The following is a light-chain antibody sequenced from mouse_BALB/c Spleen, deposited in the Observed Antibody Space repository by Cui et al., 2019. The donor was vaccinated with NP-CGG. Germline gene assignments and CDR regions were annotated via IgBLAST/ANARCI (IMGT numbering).Light chain of an antibody. Sequence: QAAVTQESALITSPGETVTLTCRSSTGAVTTSNYANGVKEKPDHLFTGLIGGTNNRPPGVPARFSGSLIGDKAALTITGAQTEDEAIYFCALWYSNHWVFGGGTKLTVL. CDR1: TGAVTTSNY. J-gene: IGLJ1*01. CDR3: ALWYSNHWV. CDR2: GTN. V-gene: IGLV1*01.